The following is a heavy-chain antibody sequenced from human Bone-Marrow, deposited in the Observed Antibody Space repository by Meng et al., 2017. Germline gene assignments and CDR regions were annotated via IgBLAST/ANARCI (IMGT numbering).Heavy chain of an antibody. CDR2: MNPNSGNT. CDR1: GYTFNSYD. Sequence: QVQLVQSGAEVKKPGASVKVSCKASGYTFNSYDINWVRQATGQGLEWMGWMNPNSGNTGYAQKFQGRVTMTRNTSISTAYMELSSLRSEDTAVYYCARAVTMVRGVIWYFDYWGQGTLVTVSS. V-gene: IGHV1-8*01. D-gene: IGHD3-10*01. CDR3: ARAVTMVRGVIWYFDY. J-gene: IGHJ4*02.